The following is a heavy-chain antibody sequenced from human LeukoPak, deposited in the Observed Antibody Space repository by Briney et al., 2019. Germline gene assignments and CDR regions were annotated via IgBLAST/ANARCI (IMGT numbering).Heavy chain of an antibody. CDR2: IIPILGIA. D-gene: IGHD4-17*01. Sequence: SVKVSCKASGGTFSSYAISWVRQAPGQGLEWMGRIIPILGIANYAQKFQDRVTITADKSTSTAYMELSSLRSEDTAVYYCARSPGGDYLDYWGQGTLVTVSS. V-gene: IGHV1-69*04. J-gene: IGHJ4*02. CDR3: ARSPGGDYLDY. CDR1: GGTFSSYA.